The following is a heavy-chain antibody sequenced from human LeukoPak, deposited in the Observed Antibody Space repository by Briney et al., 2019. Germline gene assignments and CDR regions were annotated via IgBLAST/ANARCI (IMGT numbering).Heavy chain of an antibody. J-gene: IGHJ4*02. V-gene: IGHV3-21*01. CDR1: GITFSNYN. CDR2: ITSSSSYT. D-gene: IGHD6-19*01. Sequence: GESLRLSCAAPGITFSNYNMNWVRQAPGKGLEWISSITSSSSYTFYADSVKGRFTISRDNTKNSLYLQMDTLRAEDTAVYYCARVGKNGWDSDHWGQGTLVTVSS. CDR3: ARVGKNGWDSDH.